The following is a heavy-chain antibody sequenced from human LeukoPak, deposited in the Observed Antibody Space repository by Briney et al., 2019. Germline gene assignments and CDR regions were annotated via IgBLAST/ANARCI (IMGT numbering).Heavy chain of an antibody. CDR3: ARGNWNYGY. D-gene: IGHD1-7*01. CDR2: INGSGGTT. Sequence: SGGSLRLSCAASGFTFSSYAMSWVRQAPGKGLEWVSDINGSGGTTYYADSVKGRFTISRDNSKNTLYLQMNSLRAEDTAVYYCARGNWNYGYWGQGTLVTVSS. J-gene: IGHJ4*02. CDR1: GFTFSSYA. V-gene: IGHV3-23*01.